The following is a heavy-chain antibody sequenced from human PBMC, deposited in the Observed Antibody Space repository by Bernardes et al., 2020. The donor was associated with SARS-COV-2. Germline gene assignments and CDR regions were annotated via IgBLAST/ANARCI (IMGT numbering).Heavy chain of an antibody. CDR2: ISFEGSIQ. J-gene: IGHJ3*02. V-gene: IGHV3-30*03. CDR3: ARGSVASSYAFDI. Sequence: GGSLRLSCAASGFTFSNYGMHWVRQAPGKGLEWVSFISFEGSIQYYVDSVKGRFTVSRDSSKNTLYLQMNSLRAEDTAVYYCARGSVASSYAFDIWGQGTMVTVSS. D-gene: IGHD1-26*01. CDR1: GFTFSNYG.